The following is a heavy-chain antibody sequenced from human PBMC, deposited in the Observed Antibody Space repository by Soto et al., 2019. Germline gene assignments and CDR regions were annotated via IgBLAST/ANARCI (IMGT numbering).Heavy chain of an antibody. CDR2: IYYSGST. CDR3: ARERGSSGYIFDY. V-gene: IGHV4-30-4*01. J-gene: IGHJ4*02. CDR1: GGSISSGDYY. Sequence: PSETLSLTCTVSGGSISSGDYYWSWIRQPPGKGLEWIGYIYYSGSTYYNPSLKSRVTISVDTSKNQFSLKLSSVTAADTAVYYCARERGSSGYIFDYWGQGTLVTVSS. D-gene: IGHD3-22*01.